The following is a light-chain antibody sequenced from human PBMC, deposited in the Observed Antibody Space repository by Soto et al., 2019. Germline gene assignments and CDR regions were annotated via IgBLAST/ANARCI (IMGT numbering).Light chain of an antibody. CDR3: QQYDTSPPLYT. J-gene: IGKJ2*01. Sequence: PGERATLSCRASQTVDSTYLAWYQQKPGQAPRLLIYRASSRAAGVPDRFSGSGSGTDFTLTISKLDPEDFAVYYCQQYDTSPPLYTFGQGTKLEIK. CDR2: RAS. CDR1: QTVDSTY. V-gene: IGKV3-20*01.